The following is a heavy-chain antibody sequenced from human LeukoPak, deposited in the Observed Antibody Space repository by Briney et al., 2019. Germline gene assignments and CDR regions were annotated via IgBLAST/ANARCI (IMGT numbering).Heavy chain of an antibody. V-gene: IGHV3-48*02. CDR1: GFTFSSYS. J-gene: IGHJ4*02. CDR3: ARPRIVGASHYFDY. Sequence: GGSPRLSCAASGFTFSSYSMNWVRQAPGKGLEWVSYISSSSSSTIYYADSVKGRFTISRDNAKNSLYLQMNSLRDEDTAVYYCARPRIVGASHYFDYWGQGTLVTVSS. CDR2: ISSSSSSTI. D-gene: IGHD1-26*01.